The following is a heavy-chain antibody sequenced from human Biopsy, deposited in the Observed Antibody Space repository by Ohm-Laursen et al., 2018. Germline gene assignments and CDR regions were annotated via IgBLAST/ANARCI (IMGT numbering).Heavy chain of an antibody. Sequence: SQTLSLTCTVSGDSISSYYWSWIRQPPGKGLQWIGYVYYTGSTDYNPSLQSRVTIPVDTSKNHFSLRLRSVTPADTAIYYCARDRGYYSDRTVPGYFDLWGRGTLVTVSS. CDR3: ARDRGYYSDRTVPGYFDL. D-gene: IGHD3-22*01. CDR1: GDSISSYY. CDR2: VYYTGST. V-gene: IGHV4-59*01. J-gene: IGHJ2*01.